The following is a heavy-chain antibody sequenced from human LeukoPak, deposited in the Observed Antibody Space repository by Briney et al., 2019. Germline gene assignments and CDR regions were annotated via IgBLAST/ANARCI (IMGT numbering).Heavy chain of an antibody. J-gene: IGHJ4*02. D-gene: IGHD1-26*01. Sequence: PGRSLRLSCAASGFTFSSYGMHWVRQAPGKGLAWVAFISFDGSNKYYADSVKGRFTISRDNSKNTLYLQMNSLRAEDTAVYYCAAPGSRNYYWHVFDYWGQGTLVTVSS. CDR1: GFTFSSYG. CDR2: ISFDGSNK. CDR3: AAPGSRNYYWHVFDY. V-gene: IGHV3-30*03.